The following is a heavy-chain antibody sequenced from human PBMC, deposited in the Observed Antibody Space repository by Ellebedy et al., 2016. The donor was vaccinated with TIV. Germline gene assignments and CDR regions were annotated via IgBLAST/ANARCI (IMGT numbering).Heavy chain of an antibody. CDR1: GYTLSELS. CDR2: FDSEDRES. D-gene: IGHD5-12*01. CDR3: ATDRVAATTAFYYYYGMDV. V-gene: IGHV1-24*01. Sequence: ASVKVSCKVSGYTLSELSMYWVRQAPGRRLEWMGGFDSEDRESIYAQKFQGRVTMTEDTSTDTAYMELSSLRSEDTAVYYCATDRVAATTAFYYYYGMDVWGQGTTVTVSS. J-gene: IGHJ6*02.